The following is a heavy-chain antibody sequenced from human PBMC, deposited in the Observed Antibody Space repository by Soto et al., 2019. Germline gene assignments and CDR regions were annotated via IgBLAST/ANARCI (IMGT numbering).Heavy chain of an antibody. CDR1: GFTFSSYG. Sequence: QPGGYLRLSCAASGFTFSSYGMHWVRQAPGKGLEWVAVIWYDGSNKYYADSVKGRFTISRDNSKNTLYLQMNSLRAEDTAVYYCARDAHVEEIHYYYYGMDVWGQGTTVSV. CDR2: IWYDGSNK. D-gene: IGHD1-1*01. J-gene: IGHJ6*02. CDR3: ARDAHVEEIHYYYYGMDV. V-gene: IGHV3-33*01.